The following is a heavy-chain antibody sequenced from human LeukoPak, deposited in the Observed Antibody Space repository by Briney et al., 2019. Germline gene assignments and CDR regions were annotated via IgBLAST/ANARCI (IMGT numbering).Heavy chain of an antibody. J-gene: IGHJ4*02. CDR3: ARLEYFADY. CDR2: IDPSDSYT. V-gene: IGHV5-10-1*01. Sequence: GESLRISCKGSGYSFATYWISWVRQMLGKGLEWMGRIDPSDSYTNYSPSFQGHVTTSVDKSINTAYLQWSSLKASDTAMYYCARLEYFADYWGQGTLVTVSS. D-gene: IGHD3-9*01. CDR1: GYSFATYW.